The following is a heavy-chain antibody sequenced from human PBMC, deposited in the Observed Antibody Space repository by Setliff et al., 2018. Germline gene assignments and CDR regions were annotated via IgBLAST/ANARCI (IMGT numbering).Heavy chain of an antibody. V-gene: IGHV3-7*01. J-gene: IGHJ6*03. CDR2: IKRDGREI. CDR3: VRALAYYYMDV. Sequence: GGSLRLSCAASGFTFSSYWMSWVRQAPGKGLEWVANIKRDGREIYYADSVKGRFTISRDNAKNSLYLQMNSLRAEDTAIYYCVRALAYYYMDVWGKGTTVTVSS. CDR1: GFTFSSYW.